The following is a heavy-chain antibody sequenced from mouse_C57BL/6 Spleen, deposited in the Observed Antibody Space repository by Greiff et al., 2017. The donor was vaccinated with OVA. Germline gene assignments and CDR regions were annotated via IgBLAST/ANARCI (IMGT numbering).Heavy chain of an antibody. CDR1: GYSITSGYY. D-gene: IGHD1-1*01. CDR2: ISYDGSN. CDR3: ARDHYYGSHWYFDV. J-gene: IGHJ1*03. Sequence: VQLKESGPGLVKPSQSLSLTCSVTGYSITSGYYWNWIRQFPGNKLEWMGYISYDGSNNYNPSLKNRISITRDTSKNQFFLKLNSVTTEDTATYYCARDHYYGSHWYFDVWGTGTTVTVSS. V-gene: IGHV3-6*01.